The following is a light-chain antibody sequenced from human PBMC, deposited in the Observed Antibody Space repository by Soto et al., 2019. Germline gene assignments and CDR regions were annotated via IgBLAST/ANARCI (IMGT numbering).Light chain of an antibody. CDR3: QQYFSIPMFT. J-gene: IGKJ2*01. Sequence: DVVLTQSPDSLALSLGETATITCRTSQSALFSASNKNYIAWYQRRPGQPLRLLFYWASTRASGVPERFSGSGSGTDFTLNISGLQPYDEAIYYCQQYFSIPMFTFAQWTKLQIK. CDR1: QSALFSASNKNY. V-gene: IGKV4-1*01. CDR2: WAS.